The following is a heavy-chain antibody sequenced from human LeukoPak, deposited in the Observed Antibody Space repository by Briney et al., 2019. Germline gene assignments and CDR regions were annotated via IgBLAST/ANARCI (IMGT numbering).Heavy chain of an antibody. CDR3: AKDKVAATPYYFDY. CDR2: TDSDGSGA. J-gene: IGHJ4*02. Sequence: PGGSLRLSCAASGFTFTSYWMHWVRQAPGKGMVWVSRTDSDGSGAIYADSVKGRFTISRDNAKNTLYLQMNSLRAEDTAVYYCAKDKVAATPYYFDYWGQGTLVTVSS. D-gene: IGHD2-15*01. CDR1: GFTFTSYW. V-gene: IGHV3-74*01.